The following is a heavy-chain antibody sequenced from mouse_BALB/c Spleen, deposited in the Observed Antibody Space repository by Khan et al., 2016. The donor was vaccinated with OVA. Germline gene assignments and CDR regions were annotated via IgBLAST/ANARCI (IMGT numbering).Heavy chain of an antibody. CDR1: GYSFTSYY. CDR3: TRHGYVAWFTY. V-gene: IGHV1S135*01. Sequence: VQLQQSGPELMKPGASVKISCKASGYSFTSYYIHWVMQSHGKSLEWIGYIDPFSGGTTYNQKFKGKATLTVDTSSSTAYIHLSNLTAEDSAVYYGTRHGYVAWFTYWGQGTLVTVSA. D-gene: IGHD2-2*01. J-gene: IGHJ3*01. CDR2: IDPFSGGT.